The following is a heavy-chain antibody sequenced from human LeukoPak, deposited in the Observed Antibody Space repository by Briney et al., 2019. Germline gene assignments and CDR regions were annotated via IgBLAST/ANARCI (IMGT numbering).Heavy chain of an antibody. CDR1: GGTFSSYA. J-gene: IGHJ3*02. Sequence: SVTVSCKASGGTFSSYAISWVRQAPGQGLEWMGGIIPIFGTANYAQKFQGRVTITADESTSTAYMELSSLRSEDTAVYYCARDGYSGYDSPDAFDIWGQGTMVTVSS. D-gene: IGHD5-12*01. V-gene: IGHV1-69*01. CDR3: ARDGYSGYDSPDAFDI. CDR2: IIPIFGTA.